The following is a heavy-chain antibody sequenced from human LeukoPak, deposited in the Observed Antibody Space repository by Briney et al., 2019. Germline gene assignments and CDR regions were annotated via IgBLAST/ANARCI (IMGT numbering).Heavy chain of an antibody. CDR3: ARANQGGYYDSSGYYPFDY. CDR1: GGSISSGSYY. V-gene: IGHV4-61*02. CDR2: IYTGGST. Sequence: TLSLTCTVSGGSISSGSYYWSWIRQAVGKGVEWIGRIYTGGSTYYNPSLKSRVTISVDTSKNQFSLKLSSVTAADTAVYYCARANQGGYYDSSGYYPFDYWGQGTLVTVSS. D-gene: IGHD3-22*01. J-gene: IGHJ4*02.